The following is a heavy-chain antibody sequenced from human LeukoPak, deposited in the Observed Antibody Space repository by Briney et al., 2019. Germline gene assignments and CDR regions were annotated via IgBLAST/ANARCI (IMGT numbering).Heavy chain of an antibody. CDR3: ARGRNYYDSSRYYYEGDAFDI. CDR1: GYTFTSYG. Sequence: ASVKVSCKASGYTFTSYGISWVRQAPGQGLEWMGWISAYNGNTNYAQKLQGRVTMTTDTSTSTAYMELRSLRSEDTAVYYCARGRNYYDSSRYYYEGDAFDIWGQGTMVTVSS. CDR2: ISAYNGNT. V-gene: IGHV1-18*01. D-gene: IGHD3-22*01. J-gene: IGHJ3*02.